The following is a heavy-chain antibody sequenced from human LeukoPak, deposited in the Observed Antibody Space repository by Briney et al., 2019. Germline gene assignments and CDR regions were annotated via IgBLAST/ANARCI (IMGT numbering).Heavy chain of an antibody. D-gene: IGHD3-10*01. Sequence: SETLSLTCTVSGGSISSYYWSWIRQPPGKGLEWIGYIYYSGSTNYNPSLKSRVTISVDTSKNQFSLKLSSVTAADTAVYYCAREIRTYYYGSGSSDNWFDPWGHGTLVTVSS. V-gene: IGHV4-59*01. J-gene: IGHJ5*02. CDR3: AREIRTYYYGSGSSDNWFDP. CDR2: IYYSGST. CDR1: GGSISSYY.